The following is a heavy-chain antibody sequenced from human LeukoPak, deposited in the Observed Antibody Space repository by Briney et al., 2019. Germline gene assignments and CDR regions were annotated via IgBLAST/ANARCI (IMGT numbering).Heavy chain of an antibody. D-gene: IGHD5-12*01. CDR1: GLTVTNAW. V-gene: IGHV3-30*18. CDR2: ISYDGSNK. CDR3: AKGGYSGYHD. J-gene: IGHJ4*02. Sequence: PGGSLRLSCAASGLTVTNAWMHWFRQAPGKGLEWVAVISYDGSNKYYADSVKGRFTISRDNSKNTLYLQMNSLRAEDTAVYYCAKGGYSGYHDWGQGTLVTVSS.